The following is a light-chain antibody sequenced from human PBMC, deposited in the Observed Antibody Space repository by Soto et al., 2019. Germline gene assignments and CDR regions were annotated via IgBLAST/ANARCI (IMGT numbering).Light chain of an antibody. CDR3: QQYGNSRWT. J-gene: IGKJ1*01. CDR1: QSVSSSY. Sequence: EIVLPQSPDTLSLSPGERATLSCRASQSVSSSYLAWYQQTPGQAPRLLIYGTSNRATGIPDRFSGSGSGTDFTLTISRLEPEDFAVYYCQQYGNSRWTFGQGTKVEIK. CDR2: GTS. V-gene: IGKV3-20*01.